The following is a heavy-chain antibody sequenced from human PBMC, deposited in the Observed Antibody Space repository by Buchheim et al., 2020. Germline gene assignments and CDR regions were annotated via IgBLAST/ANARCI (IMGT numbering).Heavy chain of an antibody. J-gene: IGHJ4*02. V-gene: IGHV3-11*01. D-gene: IGHD2-21*02. CDR3: ARAEIETDEAYCGGDCPFGVVGY. Sequence: VQLVESGGGLVKPGGSLRLSCAASGFTFSDYYMSWIRQAPGKGLEWVSYISSSGSTIYYADSVKGRFTISRDNAKNSLYLQMNSLRAEDTAVYYCARAEIETDEAYCGGDCPFGVVGYWGQGTL. CDR2: ISSSGSTI. CDR1: GFTFSDYY.